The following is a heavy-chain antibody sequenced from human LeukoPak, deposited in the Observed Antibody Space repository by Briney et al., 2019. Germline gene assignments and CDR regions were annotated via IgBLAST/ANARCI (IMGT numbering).Heavy chain of an antibody. J-gene: IGHJ4*02. CDR2: ISGSGGST. Sequence: GGSLRLSCAASGFTFSSYAMNWVRQAPGKGLEWVSAISGSGGSTYYADSVKGRFTISRDNSKNTLYLQMNSLRAEDTAVYYCAKVGPTYYYDSSGSYYFDYWGQGTLVTVSS. CDR1: GFTFSSYA. D-gene: IGHD3-22*01. V-gene: IGHV3-23*01. CDR3: AKVGPTYYYDSSGSYYFDY.